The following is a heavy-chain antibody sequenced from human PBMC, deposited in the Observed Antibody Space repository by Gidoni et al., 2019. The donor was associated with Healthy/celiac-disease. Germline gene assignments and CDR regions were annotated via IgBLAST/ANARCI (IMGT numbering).Heavy chain of an antibody. V-gene: IGHV4-34*01. CDR1: GGSFSGYY. J-gene: IGHJ6*02. Sequence: QVQLQQWGAGLLKPSETLSLTCAVYGGSFSGYYWSWLRQPPGKGLEWIGEINHSGSTNYNPSLNRRVTISVDTSKNPFSLKLSSVTAADTAVYYCASLRTVYAIRKSRDVWGQGTTVTVSS. CDR3: ASLRTVYAIRKSRDV. CDR2: INHSGST. D-gene: IGHD2-8*01.